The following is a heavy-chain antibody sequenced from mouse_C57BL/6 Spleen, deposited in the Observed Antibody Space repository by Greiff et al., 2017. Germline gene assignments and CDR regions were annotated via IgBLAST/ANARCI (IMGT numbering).Heavy chain of an antibody. D-gene: IGHD1-2*01. CDR1: GFTFSDYG. Sequence: EVMLVESGGGLVKPGGSLKLSCAASGFTFSDYGMHWVRQAPEKGLEWVAYISRGSSTIYYADTVKGRFTISRDNAKNTLFLQMTSLRSEDTAMYYCARPSYGPFAYWGQGTLVTVSA. J-gene: IGHJ3*01. CDR2: ISRGSSTI. V-gene: IGHV5-17*01. CDR3: ARPSYGPFAY.